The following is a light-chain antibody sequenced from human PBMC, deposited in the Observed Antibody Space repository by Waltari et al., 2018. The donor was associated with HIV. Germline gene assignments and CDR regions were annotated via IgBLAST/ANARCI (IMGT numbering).Light chain of an antibody. CDR2: QNN. CDR3: QAWDSSTVV. J-gene: IGLJ1*01. V-gene: IGLV3-1*01. Sequence: SYELTQPPSVSVSPGQTGSISCAGDNLGEKYAGWFQQKPGKSPVMVIYQNNKRPSGIPERFSGSNSGNTATLTISGTQAMDEADYYCQAWDSSTVVFGTGTKVTVL. CDR1: NLGEKY.